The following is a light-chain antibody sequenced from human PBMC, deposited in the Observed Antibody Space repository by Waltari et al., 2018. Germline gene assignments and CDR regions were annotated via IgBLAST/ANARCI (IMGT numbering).Light chain of an antibody. CDR2: GFN. CDR3: TSYTSSITWV. Sequence: QSALTQPASVSGSPGQSITISCTGTSSDVGGYDYVSWYQQHPGKAPKLMIYGFNNRPPGGSNRFAGAKSDNTASLTSSGLQAEDEADYYCTSYTSSITWVFGGGTKLTVL. V-gene: IGLV2-14*03. J-gene: IGLJ3*02. CDR1: SSDVGGYDY.